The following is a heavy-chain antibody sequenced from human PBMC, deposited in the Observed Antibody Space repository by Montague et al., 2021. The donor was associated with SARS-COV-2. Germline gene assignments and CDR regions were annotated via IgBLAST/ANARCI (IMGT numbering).Heavy chain of an antibody. V-gene: IGHV4-59*08. CDR3: ARLRRPDGYSYWFGP. Sequence: SETLSLTRTVSGGSISSYYWGWIRQPPGKGLEWIGYIYYGGSTNYSPSFKGRVIMSVDTSNNQFSLRLTSVTAADTAVYYCARLRRPDGYSYWFGPWGQGTLVTVSS. CDR1: GGSISSYY. CDR2: IYYGGST. J-gene: IGHJ5*02. D-gene: IGHD5-24*01.